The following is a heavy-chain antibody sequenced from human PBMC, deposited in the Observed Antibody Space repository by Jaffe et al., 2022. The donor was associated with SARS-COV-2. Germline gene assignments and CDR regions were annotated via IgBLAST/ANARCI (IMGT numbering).Heavy chain of an antibody. CDR1: GFVFSVYG. CDR3: ARDSGDGPNNYSWGGLDY. V-gene: IGHV3-33*01. Sequence: QVQLVESGGGVVQSGGSLRLSCAASGFVFSVYGMHWVRQAPGKGLEWVAFAWYDGSKNYYIDSVKGRFTISRDNSRNTLYLQMDSLRAEDTALYYCARDSGDGPNNYSWGGLDYWGQGTQVTVSS. CDR2: AWYDGSKN. J-gene: IGHJ4*02. D-gene: IGHD2-15*01.